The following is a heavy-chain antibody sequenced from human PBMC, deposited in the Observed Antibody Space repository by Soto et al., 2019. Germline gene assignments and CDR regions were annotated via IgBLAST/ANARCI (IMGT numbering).Heavy chain of an antibody. J-gene: IGHJ4*02. CDR3: ARPPGYISDWYYFDL. D-gene: IGHD6-19*01. CDR2: ISGSGGST. Sequence: GGLLRLCCAASGFTFGSYGMRCVRQATGKGLEWVSAISGSGGSTYYADSVKGRFTISRDNSKNTLYLQMNSLRAEDTAVYYCARPPGYISDWYYFDLWGQGTLVTVSS. CDR1: GFTFGSYG. V-gene: IGHV3-23*01.